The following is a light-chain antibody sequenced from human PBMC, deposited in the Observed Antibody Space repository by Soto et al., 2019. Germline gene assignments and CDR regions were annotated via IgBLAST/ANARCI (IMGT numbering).Light chain of an antibody. Sequence: QSALTQPASVSGSPGQSITISCTGTSSDVGGYDFVSWYQQHPGKAPKLMIFDVNSRPSGVSDRFSGSKSGNTASLTISVLQAEDEGYYYCSSYTTSSTHVFGSGTKLTVL. V-gene: IGLV2-14*03. CDR3: SSYTTSSTHV. CDR2: DVN. CDR1: SSDVGGYDF. J-gene: IGLJ1*01.